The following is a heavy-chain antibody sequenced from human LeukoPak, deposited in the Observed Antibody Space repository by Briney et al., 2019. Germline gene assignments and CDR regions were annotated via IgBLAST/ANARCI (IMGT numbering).Heavy chain of an antibody. Sequence: TSETLSLTCTVSGGSISSGGYYWSWIRQHPGKGLEWIGYIYYSGSTYYNPSLKSRVTISVDTSKNQFSLKLSSVTAADTAVYFCARAAHIIVPAAKSGMDVWGQGTTVTVSS. J-gene: IGHJ6*02. V-gene: IGHV4-31*03. D-gene: IGHD2-2*01. CDR3: ARAAHIIVPAAKSGMDV. CDR2: IYYSGST. CDR1: GGSISSGGYY.